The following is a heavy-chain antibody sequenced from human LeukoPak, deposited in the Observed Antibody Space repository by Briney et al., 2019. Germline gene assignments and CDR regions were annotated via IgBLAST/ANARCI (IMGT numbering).Heavy chain of an antibody. V-gene: IGHV1-18*01. Sequence: ASVKVSCKASGYTFTSYGISWVRQAPGQGLEWMGWISAYNGNTNYAQKLQGRVTMTTDTSTSTAYMELRSLRSDDTAVYYCARVGNSDGYYYYYYMDVWGKGTTVTVSS. CDR1: GYTFTSYG. CDR3: ARVGNSDGYYYYYYMDV. CDR2: ISAYNGNT. J-gene: IGHJ6*03. D-gene: IGHD1/OR15-1a*01.